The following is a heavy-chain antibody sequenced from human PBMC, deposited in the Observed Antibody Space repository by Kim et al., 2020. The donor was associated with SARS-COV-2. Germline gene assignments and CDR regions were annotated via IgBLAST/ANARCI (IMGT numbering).Heavy chain of an antibody. J-gene: IGHJ5*02. CDR1: GFTFSSYW. CDR3: ARVIGPRNNPRLGELSLDNWFDP. V-gene: IGHV3-7*01. D-gene: IGHD3-16*02. CDR2: IKQDGSEK. Sequence: GGSLRLSCAASGFTFSSYWMSWVRQAPGKGLEWVANIKQDGSEKYYVDSVKGRFTISRDNAKNSLYLQMNSLRAEDTAVYYCARVIGPRNNPRLGELSLDNWFDPWGQGTLVTVSS.